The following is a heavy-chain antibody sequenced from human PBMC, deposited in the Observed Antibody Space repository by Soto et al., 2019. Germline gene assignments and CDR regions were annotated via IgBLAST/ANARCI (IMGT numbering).Heavy chain of an antibody. J-gene: IGHJ4*02. V-gene: IGHV3-21*01. CDR2: FSSSHSYI. Sequence: ESGGGLVKPGGSPRLSCAASGFTFSSYSMNWVRQAPGEGLEWVSSFSSSHSYIYYSDSVKGRFTISRDNAKNSLYLQMDSLRAEDTALYFCARASYGSRQFDYWGQGTLVTVSS. D-gene: IGHD3-10*01. CDR1: GFTFSSYS. CDR3: ARASYGSRQFDY.